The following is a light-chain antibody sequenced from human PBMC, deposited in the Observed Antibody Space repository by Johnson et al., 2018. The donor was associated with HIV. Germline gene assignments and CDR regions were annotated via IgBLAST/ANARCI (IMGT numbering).Light chain of an antibody. CDR2: DNN. V-gene: IGLV1-51*01. J-gene: IGLJ1*01. Sequence: QSVLTQPPSVSAAPGQKVTISCSGSSSNIGNNYVSWYQQLPGTAPKLLIYDNNKRPSGIPDRFSGSKSGTSATLGITGLQTGDEADYYCEAWDSGLGAHYVFGTGTNVTVL. CDR1: SSNIGNNY. CDR3: EAWDSGLGAHYV.